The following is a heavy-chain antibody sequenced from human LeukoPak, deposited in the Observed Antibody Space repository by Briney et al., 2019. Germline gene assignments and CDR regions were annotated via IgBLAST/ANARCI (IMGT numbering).Heavy chain of an antibody. D-gene: IGHD3-10*01. V-gene: IGHV6-1*01. J-gene: IGHJ6*03. CDR3: ARDVGYYGSGSSYYYYYMDV. Sequence: SQTLSLTCAISGDSVSSNSAAWNWIRLSPSRGLEWLGRTYYRSKWYNDYAVSVKSRITINPDTSKNQFSLQLNSVTPEDTAVYYCARDVGYYGSGSSYYYYYMDVWGKGTTVTISS. CDR2: TYYRSKWYN. CDR1: GDSVSSNSAA.